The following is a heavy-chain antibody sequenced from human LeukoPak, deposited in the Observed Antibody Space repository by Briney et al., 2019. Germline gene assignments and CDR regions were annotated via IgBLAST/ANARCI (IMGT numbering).Heavy chain of an antibody. CDR2: IYYSGST. CDR3: ARVDTAMVTMGSYNWFDP. J-gene: IGHJ5*02. D-gene: IGHD5-18*01. Sequence: SETLSLTCTVFGGSISSYYWSWIRQPPGKGLEWIGYIYYSGSTNYNPSLKSRVTISVDTSKNQFSLKLSSVTAADTAVYYCARVDTAMVTMGSYNWFDPWGQGTLVTVSS. V-gene: IGHV4-59*01. CDR1: GGSISSYY.